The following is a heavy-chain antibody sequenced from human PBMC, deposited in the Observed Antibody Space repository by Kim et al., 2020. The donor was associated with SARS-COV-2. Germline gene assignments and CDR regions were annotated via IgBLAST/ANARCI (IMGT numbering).Heavy chain of an antibody. J-gene: IGHJ4*02. Sequence: GGSLRLSCTASGFTFGDYAMSWFRQAPGKGLEWVGFIRSKAYGGTTEYAASVKGRFTISRDDSKSIAYLQMNSLKTEDTAVYYCTRFHSSGWNPLFDYWGQGTLVTVSS. CDR1: GFTFGDYA. D-gene: IGHD6-19*01. CDR3: TRFHSSGWNPLFDY. V-gene: IGHV3-49*03. CDR2: IRSKAYGGTT.